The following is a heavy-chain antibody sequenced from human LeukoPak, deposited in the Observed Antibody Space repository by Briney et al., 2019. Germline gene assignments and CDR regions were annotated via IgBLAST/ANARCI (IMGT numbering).Heavy chain of an antibody. D-gene: IGHD3-10*01. J-gene: IGHJ4*02. V-gene: IGHV1-18*01. CDR3: ATDYYGSGSLFDY. CDR2: ISAYNGNT. Sequence: ASVKVSCKASGYTFTSYGISWVRQAPGQGLEWMGWISAYNGNTNYAQKLQGRVTMTEDTSTDTAYMELSSLRSEDTAVYYCATDYYGSGSLFDYWGQGTLVTVSS. CDR1: GYTFTSYG.